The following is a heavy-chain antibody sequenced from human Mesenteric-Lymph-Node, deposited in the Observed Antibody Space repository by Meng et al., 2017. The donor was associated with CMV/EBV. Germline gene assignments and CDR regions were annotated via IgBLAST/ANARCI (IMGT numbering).Heavy chain of an antibody. Sequence: ASVKVSCKASGGTFSSYAISWVRQAPGQGLEWMGWISAYNGNTNYAQKLQGRVTMTTDTSTSTAYMELSRLRSDDTAVYYCARARRYQLLYGRYYFDYWGQGTLVTVSS. V-gene: IGHV1-18*01. D-gene: IGHD2-2*02. CDR1: GGTFSSYA. CDR3: ARARRYQLLYGRYYFDY. CDR2: ISAYNGNT. J-gene: IGHJ4*02.